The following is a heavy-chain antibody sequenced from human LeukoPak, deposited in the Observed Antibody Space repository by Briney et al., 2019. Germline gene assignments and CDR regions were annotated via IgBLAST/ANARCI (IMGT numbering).Heavy chain of an antibody. CDR2: IYHSGST. CDR3: ARSRMVSFTMVRGVASGYMDV. CDR1: GYSISSGYY. Sequence: SETLSLTCTVSGYSISSGYYWGWIRQPPGKGLEWIGSIYHSGSTYYNPSLKSRVTISVDTSKNQFSLKLSSVTAADTAVYYCARSRMVSFTMVRGVASGYMDVWGKGTTVTVSS. J-gene: IGHJ6*03. V-gene: IGHV4-38-2*02. D-gene: IGHD3-10*01.